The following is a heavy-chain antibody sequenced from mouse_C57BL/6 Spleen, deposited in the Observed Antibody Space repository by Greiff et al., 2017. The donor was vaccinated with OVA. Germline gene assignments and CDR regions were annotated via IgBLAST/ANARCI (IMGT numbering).Heavy chain of an antibody. Sequence: VQLQQSGPGLVQPSQSLSITCTVSGFSLTSYGVHWVRQSPGKGLEWLGVIWSGGSTDYNAAFISRLSISKDNSKSQVFFKMNSLQADDTAIYYCARNEIYYYGSSYGGAMDYWGQGTSVTVSS. CDR3: ARNEIYYYGSSYGGAMDY. J-gene: IGHJ4*01. V-gene: IGHV2-2*01. CDR2: IWSGGST. CDR1: GFSLTSYG. D-gene: IGHD1-1*01.